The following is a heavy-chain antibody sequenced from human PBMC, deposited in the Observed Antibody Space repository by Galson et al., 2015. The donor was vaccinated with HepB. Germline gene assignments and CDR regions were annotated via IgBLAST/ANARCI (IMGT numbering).Heavy chain of an antibody. CDR2: ISSSSDYT. V-gene: IGHV3-11*05. CDR3: ARDKGNTESSGYYPDY. J-gene: IGHJ4*02. D-gene: IGHD3-22*01. CDR1: GFTFTDHG. Sequence: SLRLSCAASGFTFTDHGLLWVRQAPGNGLEYVSYISSSSDYTNYADSVKGRFTISRDNAKNSLYLKMNSLRAEDTAVYYCARDKGNTESSGYYPDYWGQGTLVTVSS.